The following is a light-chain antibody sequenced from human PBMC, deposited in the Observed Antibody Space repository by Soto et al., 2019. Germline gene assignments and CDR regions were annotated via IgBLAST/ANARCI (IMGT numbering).Light chain of an antibody. CDR2: YHS. CDR1: NIGRKS. J-gene: IGLJ2*01. CDR3: QVWDSNSDQVL. Sequence: SYELTQPPSVSVAPGKTARITCGGNNIGRKSVHWYQQKPGQAPVLVIYYHSDRPSGIPERFSGSNSGNTATLTISRVEAGDEADYYCQVWDSNSDQVLFGGGTKLTVL. V-gene: IGLV3-21*04.